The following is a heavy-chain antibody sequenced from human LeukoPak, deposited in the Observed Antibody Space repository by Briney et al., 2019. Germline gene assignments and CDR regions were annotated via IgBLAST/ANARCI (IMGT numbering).Heavy chain of an antibody. J-gene: IGHJ3*02. CDR2: IYYSGST. V-gene: IGHV4-39*07. D-gene: IGHD2-8*01. CDR3: ARSYCTNGVCYNDAFDI. CDR1: GGSISSSSYY. Sequence: KPSETLSLTCTVSGGSISSSSYYWGWIRQPPGKGLEWIGSIYYSGSTYYNPSLKSRVTISVDTSKNQFSLKLSSVTVADTAVYYCARSYCTNGVCYNDAFDIWGQGTMVTVSS.